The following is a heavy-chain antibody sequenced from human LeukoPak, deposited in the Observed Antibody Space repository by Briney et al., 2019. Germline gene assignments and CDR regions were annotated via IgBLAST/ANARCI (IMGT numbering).Heavy chain of an antibody. CDR3: SRSAYYDGSGNYYDY. CDR2: ISDGGSTT. J-gene: IGHJ4*02. Sequence: GGSLRLSCAASGFTFSSYWMQWVRQAPGKGLVCVSRISDGGSTTTYADSVKGRFTISRDNAKNTLYLQMNGLRAEDTAVYYCSRSAYYDGSGNYYDYWGQGTLVTVSS. CDR1: GFTFSSYW. D-gene: IGHD3-22*01. V-gene: IGHV3-74*01.